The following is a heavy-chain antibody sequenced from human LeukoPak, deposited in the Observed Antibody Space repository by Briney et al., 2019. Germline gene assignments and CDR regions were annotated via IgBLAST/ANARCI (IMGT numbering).Heavy chain of an antibody. CDR1: GYTFTSYY. Sequence: ASVKVSCKASGYTFTSYYMHWVRQAPGQGLEWMGIINPSGGSTSYAQKFQGRVTMTTDTSTSTAYMELRSLRSDDTAVYYCARFLMSIVVVPAANELCFDYWGQGTLVTVSS. V-gene: IGHV1-46*01. CDR2: INPSGGST. J-gene: IGHJ4*02. CDR3: ARFLMSIVVVPAANELCFDY. D-gene: IGHD2-2*01.